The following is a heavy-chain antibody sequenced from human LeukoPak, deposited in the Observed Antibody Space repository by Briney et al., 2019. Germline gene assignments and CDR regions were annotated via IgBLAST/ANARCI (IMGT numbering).Heavy chain of an antibody. CDR3: ARDEREYPLCYYGMDV. V-gene: IGHV7-4-1*02. CDR2: INTNTGNP. CDR1: GYTFTSYA. Sequence: GASVKVSCKASGYTFTSYAMNWVRQAPGQGLEWMGWINTNTGNPTYAQGFTGRFVFSLDTSVSTAYLQISSLKAEDTAVYYCARDEREYPLCYYGMDVWGQGTTVTVSS. J-gene: IGHJ6*02. D-gene: IGHD2-2*01.